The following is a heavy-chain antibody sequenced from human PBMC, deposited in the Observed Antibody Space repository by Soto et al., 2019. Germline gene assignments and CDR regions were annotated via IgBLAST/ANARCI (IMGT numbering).Heavy chain of an antibody. Sequence: GGSLRLSCAASGFTFSSYAMRWVRQAPGKGLEWVSAISGSGGSTYYAASVKGRFTISRDNSKNTLYLQMNSLRAEDTAVYYCAKDPIVATFFSIKRLQYTAAFDIWGQGTMVTVSS. CDR2: ISGSGGST. D-gene: IGHD5-12*01. CDR1: GFTFSSYA. J-gene: IGHJ3*02. V-gene: IGHV3-23*01. CDR3: AKDPIVATFFSIKRLQYTAAFDI.